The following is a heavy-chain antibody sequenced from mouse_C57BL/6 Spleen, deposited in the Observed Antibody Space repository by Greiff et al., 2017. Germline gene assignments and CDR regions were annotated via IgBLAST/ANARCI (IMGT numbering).Heavy chain of an antibody. CDR2: INPNNGGT. J-gene: IGHJ2*01. D-gene: IGHD1-1*01. CDR1: GYTFTDYN. V-gene: IGHV1-18*01. Sequence: VQLQQSGPELVKPGASVKIPCKASGYTFTDYNMDWVKQSHGKSLEWIGDINPNNGGTIYNQKFKGKATLTVDKSSSTAYMELRSLTSEDTAVYDCARGGGKTTLLLFDDWGQGTTLTVSS. CDR3: ARGGGKTTLLLFDD.